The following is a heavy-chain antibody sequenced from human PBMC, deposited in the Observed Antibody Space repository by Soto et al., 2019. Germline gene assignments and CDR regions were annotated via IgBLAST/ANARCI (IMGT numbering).Heavy chain of an antibody. CDR1: GFTFKTYG. V-gene: IGHV3-30*03. Sequence: QVQLVESGGGVVQPGRSLRLSCAASGFTFKTYGMHWVRQAPGKRLEWVAVISDDGSNKYNIASVEGRFTISRDNSKNTLYLQMNSLRNEDTAVYYCARGGGYTYGTNDAFDLWGQGTMVTVSS. CDR3: ARGGGYTYGTNDAFDL. J-gene: IGHJ3*01. D-gene: IGHD5-18*01. CDR2: ISDDGSNK.